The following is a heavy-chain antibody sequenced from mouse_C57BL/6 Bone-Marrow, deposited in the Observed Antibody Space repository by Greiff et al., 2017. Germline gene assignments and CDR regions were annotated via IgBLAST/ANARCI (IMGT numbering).Heavy chain of an antibody. Sequence: EVQLVESGGGLVKPGGSLKLSCAASGFTFSSYAMSWVRQTPEKRLEWVATISDGGSYTYYPDNVKGRFSISRDNAKNNLYLQMSHLKSEDTAMYYCAREDTYDVWGTGTTVTVSS. CDR1: GFTFSSYA. CDR3: AREDTYDV. V-gene: IGHV5-4*01. J-gene: IGHJ1*03. D-gene: IGHD2-10*02. CDR2: ISDGGSYT.